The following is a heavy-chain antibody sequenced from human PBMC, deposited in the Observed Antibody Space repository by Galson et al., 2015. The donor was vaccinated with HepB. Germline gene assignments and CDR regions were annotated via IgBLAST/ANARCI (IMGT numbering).Heavy chain of an antibody. V-gene: IGHV3-53*01. CDR2: IYSGGST. CDR3: ARIAGAYDYVWGSYRYTGEPFH. CDR1: GFTVSSNY. D-gene: IGHD3-16*02. Sequence: SLRLSCAASGFTVSSNYMSWVRQAPGKGLEWVSVIYSGGSTYYADSVKGRFTISRDNSKNTLYLQMNSLRAEDTAVYYCARIAGAYDYVWGSYRYTGEPFHWGQGTLVTVSS. J-gene: IGHJ4*02.